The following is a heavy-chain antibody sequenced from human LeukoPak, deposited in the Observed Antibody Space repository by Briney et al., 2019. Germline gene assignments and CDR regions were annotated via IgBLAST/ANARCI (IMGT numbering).Heavy chain of an antibody. J-gene: IGHJ4*02. V-gene: IGHV4-4*07. D-gene: IGHD2-21*01. CDR1: GRAISDCL. CDR3: PGAPSGCGGTCAFDS. Sequence: LSFNSIGSGRAISDCLWSWIRQHAGKGLEWIGRIYTDGGTNSNPSRRSRLTLSLDTCKNQFSLKLTSVTGADTAVYFCPGAPSGCGGTCAFDSWGQGTRVTVSS. CDR2: IYTDGGT.